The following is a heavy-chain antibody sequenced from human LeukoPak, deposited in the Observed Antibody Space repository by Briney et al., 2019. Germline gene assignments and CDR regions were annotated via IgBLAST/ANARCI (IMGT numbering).Heavy chain of an antibody. Sequence: AGSLSLSCAASGFTFSSYGMHWVRQAPRKGLERVAVIWYDGSNKYYADSVKGRFTISRDNSKNTLYLQMNSLRAEDTAVYYCAREGYGDYNFDYWGQGTLVTVSS. V-gene: IGHV3-33*01. CDR1: GFTFSSYG. CDR2: IWYDGSNK. D-gene: IGHD4-17*01. CDR3: AREGYGDYNFDY. J-gene: IGHJ4*02.